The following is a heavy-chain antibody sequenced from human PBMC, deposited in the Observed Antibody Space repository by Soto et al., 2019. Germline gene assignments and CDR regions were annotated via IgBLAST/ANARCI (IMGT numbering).Heavy chain of an antibody. CDR1: GFTVSSNY. D-gene: IGHD3-9*01. CDR3: AREADILTGYSQFDY. V-gene: IGHV3-53*01. Sequence: VGSLRLSCAASGFTVSSNYMSWVRQAPGKGLEWVSVIYSGGSTYYADSVKGRFTISRDNSKNTLYLQMNSLRAEDTAVYYCAREADILTGYSQFDYWGQGTLVTVSS. CDR2: IYSGGST. J-gene: IGHJ4*02.